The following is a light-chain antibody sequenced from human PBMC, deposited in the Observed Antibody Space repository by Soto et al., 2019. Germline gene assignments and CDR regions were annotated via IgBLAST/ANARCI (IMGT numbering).Light chain of an antibody. Sequence: QSVLTQPPSVSGAPGQRVTISCTGSSSNIGAGYDVHWYQQLPGTAPKFLIYGNSNRPSGVPDRFSGSKSGTSASLAITGLQAEDEADYYCQSYDSSLSARYVFGTGTKVTVL. CDR3: QSYDSSLSARYV. V-gene: IGLV1-40*01. CDR1: SSNIGAGYD. CDR2: GNS. J-gene: IGLJ1*01.